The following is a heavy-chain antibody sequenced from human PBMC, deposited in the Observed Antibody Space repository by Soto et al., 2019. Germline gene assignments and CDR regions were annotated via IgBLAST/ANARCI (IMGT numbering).Heavy chain of an antibody. Sequence: QVQLVESGGGVVQPGRSLRLSCAASGITFSSYGMHWVRQAPGKGLEWVAVISYDGSNKYYADSVKGRFTISRDNSKNTLYLQMNSLRAEDTAVYYCAKDGGSYTPEYFQHWGQGTLVTVSS. V-gene: IGHV3-30*18. CDR3: AKDGGSYTPEYFQH. J-gene: IGHJ1*01. D-gene: IGHD1-26*01. CDR2: ISYDGSNK. CDR1: GITFSSYG.